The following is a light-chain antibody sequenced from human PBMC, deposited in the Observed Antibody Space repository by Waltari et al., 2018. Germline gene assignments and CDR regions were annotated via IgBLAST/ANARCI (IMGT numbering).Light chain of an antibody. CDR2: DVT. Sequence: TQPASVSGSPGQSITISCTGTPSDIGLYDYVSWYQQRPGKAPKLMIFDVTKRPSGVSNRFSGSKSGDTASLTISGLQAEDEADYYCSAYTGGSTLVVFGGGTKVIVL. CDR3: SAYTGGSTLVV. V-gene: IGLV2-14*01. J-gene: IGLJ2*01. CDR1: PSDIGLYDY.